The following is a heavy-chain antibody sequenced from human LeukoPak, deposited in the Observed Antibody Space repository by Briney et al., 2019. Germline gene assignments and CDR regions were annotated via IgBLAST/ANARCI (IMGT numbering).Heavy chain of an antibody. CDR3: AREEYSSSSGFDY. CDR2: INPNSGGT. V-gene: IGHV1-2*02. J-gene: IGHJ4*02. CDR1: GYTFTGYY. Sequence: ASVKLSCKASGYTFTGYYMHWVRQAPGQGLEWMGWINPNSGGTNYAQKFQGRVTMTRDTSISTAYMELSRLRSDDTAVYYCAREEYSSSSGFDYWGQGTLVTVSS. D-gene: IGHD6-6*01.